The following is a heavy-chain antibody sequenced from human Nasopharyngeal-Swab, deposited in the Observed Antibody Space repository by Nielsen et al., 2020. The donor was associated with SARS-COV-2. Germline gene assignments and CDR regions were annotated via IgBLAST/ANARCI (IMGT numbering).Heavy chain of an antibody. CDR2: ISYDGSNK. CDR3: AKDSGTWFGELLSGCMDV. CDR1: GFTFSSYG. D-gene: IGHD3-10*01. V-gene: IGHV3-30*18. J-gene: IGHJ6*02. Sequence: GESLKISCAASGFTFSSYGMHWVRQAPGKGLERVAVISYDGSNKYYADSVKGRFTISRDNSKNTLYLQMNSLRAEDTAVYYCAKDSGTWFGELLSGCMDVWGQGTTVTVSS.